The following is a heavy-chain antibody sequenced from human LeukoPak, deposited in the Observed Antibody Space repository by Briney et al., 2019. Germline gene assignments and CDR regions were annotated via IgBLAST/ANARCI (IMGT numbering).Heavy chain of an antibody. CDR2: IYYSGST. Sequence: PSETLSLTCTVSGGSISSGDYYWSWIRQPPGKGLEWIGYIYYSGSTKYNPSLESRVTISVDTSKNQFSLKLSSMTAADTAVYYCARGPGSGSYFAWFDTWGQGALVTVSS. CDR3: ARGPGSGSYFAWFDT. D-gene: IGHD3-10*01. CDR1: GGSISSGDYY. J-gene: IGHJ5*02. V-gene: IGHV4-30-4*08.